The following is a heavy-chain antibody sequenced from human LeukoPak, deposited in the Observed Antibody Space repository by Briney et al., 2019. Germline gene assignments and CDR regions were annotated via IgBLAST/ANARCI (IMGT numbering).Heavy chain of an antibody. CDR2: ISASSSTI. V-gene: IGHV3-48*02. CDR1: GFTFSHYS. J-gene: IGHJ4*02. Sequence: GGSLRLSCVASGFTFSHYSMNWVRQAPGKGLEWVSYISASSSTIDYADSVKGRFTVSRDNAKNSLYLQMNSLRDEDTAVYYCAKRGIYYDSSGCLDYWGQGTLVTVSS. D-gene: IGHD3-22*01. CDR3: AKRGIYYDSSGCLDY.